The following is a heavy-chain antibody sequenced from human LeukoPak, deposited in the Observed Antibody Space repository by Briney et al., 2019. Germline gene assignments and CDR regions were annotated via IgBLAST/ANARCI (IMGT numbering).Heavy chain of an antibody. CDR1: NGSTSSGSFY. CDR3: ARQGNFYGSGSNPRVFDY. D-gene: IGHD3-10*01. Sequence: PSETLSLTCTVSNGSTSSGSFYWDWVRQPPGRGLEWIGSVYYGGVTYYNPSLKGRVTISVDTSKNQLSLKLSSVTAADTAVYYCARQGNFYGSGSNPRVFDYWGQGALVTVS. J-gene: IGHJ4*02. CDR2: VYYGGVT. V-gene: IGHV4-39*01.